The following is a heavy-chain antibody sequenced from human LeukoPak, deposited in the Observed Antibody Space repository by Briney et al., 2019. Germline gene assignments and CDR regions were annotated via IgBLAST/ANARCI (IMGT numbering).Heavy chain of an antibody. V-gene: IGHV4-59*01. CDR1: GGSISSYY. J-gene: IGHJ5*02. Sequence: SETLSLTCTVSGGSISSYYWSWIRQPPGKGLEWIGYIYYSGSTNYTPSLKSRVTISVDTSKNQFSLKLSSVTAADTAVYYCARVYCSSTSCYLSWFDPWGQGTLVTVSS. CDR3: ARVYCSSTSCYLSWFDP. CDR2: IYYSGST. D-gene: IGHD2-2*01.